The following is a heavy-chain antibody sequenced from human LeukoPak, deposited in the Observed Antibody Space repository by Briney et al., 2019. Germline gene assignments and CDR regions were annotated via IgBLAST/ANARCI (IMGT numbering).Heavy chain of an antibody. V-gene: IGHV4-39*07. J-gene: IGHJ6*03. D-gene: IGHD3-10*01. CDR1: GGSISSSSYY. CDR3: ARVTTMVRGNYYYYYYYMDV. CDR2: IYYSGST. Sequence: SETLSLTCTVSGGSISSSSYYWGWIRQPPGKGLEWIGSIYYSGSTYYNPSLKSRVTISVDTSKNQFSLKLSSVTAADTAVYYCARVTTMVRGNYYYYYYYMDVWGKGTTVTVSS.